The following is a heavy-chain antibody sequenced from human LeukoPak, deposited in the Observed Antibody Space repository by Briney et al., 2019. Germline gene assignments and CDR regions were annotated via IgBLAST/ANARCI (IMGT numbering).Heavy chain of an antibody. V-gene: IGHV3-74*01. CDR2: INSDGSST. Sequence: GGSLRLSCAASGFTFSSYWMRWVRQAPGKGLVWVSRINSDGSSTSYADSVKGRFTISRDNAKNTLYLQMNSLRAEDTAVYYCATPRGSGSYLAFDYWGQGTLVTVSS. CDR3: ATPRGSGSYLAFDY. D-gene: IGHD1-26*01. J-gene: IGHJ4*02. CDR1: GFTFSSYW.